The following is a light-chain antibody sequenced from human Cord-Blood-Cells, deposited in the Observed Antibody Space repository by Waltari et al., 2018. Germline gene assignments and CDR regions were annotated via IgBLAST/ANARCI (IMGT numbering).Light chain of an antibody. CDR2: LGS. J-gene: IGKJ4*01. V-gene: IGKV2-28*01. CDR3: MQALQTPLT. CDR1: QRLLHSNGYNY. Sequence: DIVMTQSPLSLLVTPGEPASISCRSSQRLLHSNGYNYLDWDLQKPGQSQQLLIYLGSNRASGVPDRFSGSGSGTDFTLKISRVEAEDVGVYYCMQALQTPLTFGGGTKVEIK.